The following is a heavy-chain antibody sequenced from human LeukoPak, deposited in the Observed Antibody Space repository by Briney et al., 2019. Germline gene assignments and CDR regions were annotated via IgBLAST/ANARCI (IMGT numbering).Heavy chain of an antibody. CDR3: ARGFDANYGFDI. V-gene: IGHV3-7*03. CDR1: GFTFTTYW. Sequence: GGSLRLSCAASGFTFTTYWMXXXRQAPGXXXXXVANINQDGSHKYYVDSVKGRFTISRDNAKNSMYLQVNSLRAEDTAVYYCARGFDANYGFDIWGRGTMVTVSS. CDR2: INQDGSHK. J-gene: IGHJ3*02. D-gene: IGHD2/OR15-2a*01.